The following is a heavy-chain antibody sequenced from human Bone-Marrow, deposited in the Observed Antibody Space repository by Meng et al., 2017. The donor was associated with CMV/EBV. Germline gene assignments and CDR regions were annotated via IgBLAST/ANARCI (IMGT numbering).Heavy chain of an antibody. CDR3: AREDGGNKGRGIRL. CDR1: GFTFSSYD. D-gene: IGHD4-23*01. CDR2: ISRDGDFI. J-gene: IGHJ4*02. Sequence: GGSLRLSCATSGFTFSSYDMAWVRQAPGRGLEWVSSISRDGDFIYYPDSVKGRFTTSRDRSTNILYLHMNSLRVDDTAVYYCAREDGGNKGRGIRLWGQGTLVTVSS. V-gene: IGHV3-21*04.